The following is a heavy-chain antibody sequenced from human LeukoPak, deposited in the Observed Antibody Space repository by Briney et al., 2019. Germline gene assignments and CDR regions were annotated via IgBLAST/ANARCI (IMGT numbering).Heavy chain of an antibody. D-gene: IGHD6-6*01. CDR3: ARRSSSSEHYYYYMDV. V-gene: IGHV4-39*01. CDR2: IYYSGST. Sequence: SETLSLTCTVSGGSISSSSYYWGWIRQPPGKGLEWIGSIYYSGSTYYNPSLKNRVTISVDTSKNQFSLKLSSVTAADTAVYYCARRSSSSEHYYYYMDVWGKGTTVTVSS. J-gene: IGHJ6*03. CDR1: GGSISSSSYY.